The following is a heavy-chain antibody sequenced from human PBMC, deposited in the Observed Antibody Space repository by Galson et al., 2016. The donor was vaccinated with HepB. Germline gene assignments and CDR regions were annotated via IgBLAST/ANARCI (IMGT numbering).Heavy chain of an antibody. CDR2: ISPLLGTP. V-gene: IGHV1-69*13. J-gene: IGHJ5*02. Sequence: SVKVSCKVAGGTFSRYTLNWVRQAPGEGLEWMGGISPLLGTPNYAQKFQGRVTITADESTSTAYMDMTNLRNEDTAVYYCARSLLFENWFDLWGQGTLVTVSP. CDR3: ARSLLFENWFDL. CDR1: GGTFSRYT. D-gene: IGHD2-21*01.